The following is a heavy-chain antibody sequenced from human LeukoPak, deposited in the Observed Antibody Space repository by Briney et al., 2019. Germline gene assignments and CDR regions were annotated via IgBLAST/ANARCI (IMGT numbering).Heavy chain of an antibody. CDR1: GFTFSSYW. V-gene: IGHV3-7*04. J-gene: IGHJ6*02. D-gene: IGHD1-14*01. CDR3: ARVRSSTGYYYYGMDV. CDR2: IKQDGSEK. Sequence: GGSLRLSCAASGFTFSSYWMSWVRQAPGKGLEWVANIKQDGSEKYYVDSVRGRFTISRDNAKNSLYLQMNSLRAEDTAVYYCARVRSSTGYYYYGMDVWGQGTTVTVSS.